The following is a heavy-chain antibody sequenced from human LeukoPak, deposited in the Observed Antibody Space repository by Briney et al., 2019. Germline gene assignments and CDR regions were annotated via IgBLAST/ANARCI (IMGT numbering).Heavy chain of an antibody. J-gene: IGHJ4*02. CDR3: ARVSHGYYDFWSGPRPFDY. Sequence: ASVKGSCKASGYTFTGYYMHWVRQAPGQGLEWMGWINPNSGGTNYAQKFQGRVTMTRDTSISTAYMELSRLRSDDTAVYYCARVSHGYYDFWSGPRPFDYWGQGTLVTVSS. D-gene: IGHD3-3*01. CDR1: GYTFTGYY. V-gene: IGHV1-2*02. CDR2: INPNSGGT.